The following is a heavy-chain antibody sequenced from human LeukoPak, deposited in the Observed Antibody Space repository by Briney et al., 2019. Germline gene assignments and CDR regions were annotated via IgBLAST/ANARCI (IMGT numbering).Heavy chain of an antibody. J-gene: IGHJ4*02. CDR3: ARVFYDDILTGNLDY. CDR2: ISSSSSYI. CDR1: GFTFSSYS. V-gene: IGHV3-21*01. Sequence: PGGSLRLSCAASGFTFSSYSMNWVRQAPGKGLEWVSSISSSSSYIYYADSVKGRFTISRDNAKNSLYLQMNSLRAEDTAVYYCARVFYDDILTGNLDYWGQGTLVTVSS. D-gene: IGHD3-9*01.